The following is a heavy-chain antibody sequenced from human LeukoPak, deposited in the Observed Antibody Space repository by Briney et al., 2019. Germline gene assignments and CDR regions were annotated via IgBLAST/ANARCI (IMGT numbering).Heavy chain of an antibody. V-gene: IGHV1-18*01. CDR2: ISAYNGNT. CDR3: ARDRYDFWSGYYQNNWFDP. CDR1: VYTFTSYG. Sequence: ASVTVSCKASVYTFTSYGISWVRQAPGQRLEWMGWISAYNGNTNYAQKLQGRVTMTTVTSTSTAYMELRSLRSDDTAVYYCARDRYDFWSGYYQNNWFDPWGQGTLVTVSS. D-gene: IGHD3-3*01. J-gene: IGHJ5*02.